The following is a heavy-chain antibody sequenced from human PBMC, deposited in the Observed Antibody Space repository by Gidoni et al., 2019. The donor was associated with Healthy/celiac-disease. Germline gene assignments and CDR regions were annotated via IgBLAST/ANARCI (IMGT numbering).Heavy chain of an antibody. CDR3: ASVEAVAGTDY. CDR1: GFTFSSYS. V-gene: IGHV3-21*01. J-gene: IGHJ4*02. Sequence: EVQLVESGGGLVKPGGSLRLSCPASGFTFSSYSMNWVRQAPGKGLEWVSSISSSSSYIYYADSVKGRFTISRDNAKNSLYLQMNSLRAEDTAVYYCASVEAVAGTDYWGQGTLVTVSS. CDR2: ISSSSSYI. D-gene: IGHD6-19*01.